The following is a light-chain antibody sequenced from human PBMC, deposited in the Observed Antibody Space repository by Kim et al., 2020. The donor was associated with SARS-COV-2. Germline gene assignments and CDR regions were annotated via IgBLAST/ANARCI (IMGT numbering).Light chain of an antibody. Sequence: SPGERATLSCRASQSVSSSYLAWYQQKPGQAPRLLIFGSSSRATGIPDRFSGSGSGTDFTLTIGRLEPEDFAVYYCHHYGSSPLTFGGGTKVDIK. CDR3: HHYGSSPLT. CDR1: QSVSSSY. CDR2: GSS. V-gene: IGKV3-20*01. J-gene: IGKJ4*01.